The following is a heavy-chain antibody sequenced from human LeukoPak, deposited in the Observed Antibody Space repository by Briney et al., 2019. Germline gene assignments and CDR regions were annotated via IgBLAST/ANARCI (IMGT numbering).Heavy chain of an antibody. J-gene: IGHJ4*02. CDR1: GFTFSSYP. V-gene: IGHV3-23*01. D-gene: IGHD3-10*01. CDR3: AKDAVWFGDHGHFDY. CDR2: ISESGDVT. Sequence: GGSLRLSCVVSGFTFSSYPMSWVRQAPGKGLEWVSVISESGDVTHYADSVKGRFTISRDNSKNTLYLQMNSLRAEDTAVYYCAKDAVWFGDHGHFDYWGQGTLVTVSS.